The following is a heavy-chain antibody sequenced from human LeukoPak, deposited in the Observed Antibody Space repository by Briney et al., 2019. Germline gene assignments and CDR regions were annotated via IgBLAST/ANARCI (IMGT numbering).Heavy chain of an antibody. V-gene: IGHV3-23*01. J-gene: IGHJ4*02. CDR2: IHGGGSTT. CDR3: VKESGAKGDY. D-gene: IGHD2-15*01. Sequence: GGSLRLSCAASGFSFSTYVMTWVRQAPGKGLEWVSSIHGGGSTTFYTDSVRGRFTISRVNSKNKVYLQMNGLRAEDTGIYYCVKESGAKGDYWGQGTLVTVSS. CDR1: GFSFSTYV.